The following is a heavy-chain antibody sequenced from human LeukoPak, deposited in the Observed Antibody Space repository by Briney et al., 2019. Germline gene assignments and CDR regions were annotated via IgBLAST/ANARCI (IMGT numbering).Heavy chain of an antibody. Sequence: GGSLRLSCVASGFTFSDHYMDWVRQAPGKGLEWVARIRDRPNGYRTEYAASVKGRFTISRDDSKTSLYLQMSSLMTEDTAIYYCARSRRYSAFDYWGQGILVTVSS. D-gene: IGHD1-26*01. CDR1: GFTFSDHY. CDR3: ARSRRYSAFDY. J-gene: IGHJ4*02. V-gene: IGHV3-72*01. CDR2: IRDRPNGYRT.